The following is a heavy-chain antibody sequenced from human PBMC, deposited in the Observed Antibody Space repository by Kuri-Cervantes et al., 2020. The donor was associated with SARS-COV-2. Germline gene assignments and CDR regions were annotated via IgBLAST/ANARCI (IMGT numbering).Heavy chain of an antibody. J-gene: IGHJ6*02. Sequence: GESLKISCAASGFTFSSYSMNWVRQAPGKGLEWVSYISSSSSTIYYADSVKGRFTISRDNAKNSLYLQMNSLRDEDTAVYYCASEAPCRIVGAICYGMDVWGQGTTVPSP. CDR2: ISSSSSTI. CDR1: GFTFSSYS. V-gene: IGHV3-48*02. CDR3: ASEAPCRIVGAICYGMDV. D-gene: IGHD1-26*01.